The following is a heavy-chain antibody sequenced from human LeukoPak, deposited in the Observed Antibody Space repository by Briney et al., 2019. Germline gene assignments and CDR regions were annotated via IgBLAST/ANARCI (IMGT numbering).Heavy chain of an antibody. CDR1: GFTFSSYA. D-gene: IGHD6-13*01. V-gene: IGHV3-23*01. J-gene: IGHJ6*02. Sequence: GGSLRLSCAASGFTFSSYAMSWVRQAPGKGLEWVSAISGSGGSTYYADSVKGRFTISRDNSKNTLYLQMNSLRAEDTAVYYCAKDLLSAAAGTPPGVMDVWGQGTTVTVSS. CDR3: AKDLLSAAAGTPPGVMDV. CDR2: ISGSGGST.